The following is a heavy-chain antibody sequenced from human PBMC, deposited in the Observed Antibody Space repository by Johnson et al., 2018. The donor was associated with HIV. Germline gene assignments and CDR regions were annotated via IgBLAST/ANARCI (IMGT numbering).Heavy chain of an antibody. CDR3: ARDPPVTTTHNAFDI. D-gene: IGHD4-17*01. V-gene: IGHV3-48*04. CDR2: ISSSGSTI. CDR1: GFTFDDYG. J-gene: IGHJ3*02. Sequence: VQLVESGGGVVRPGGSLRLSCAASGFTFDDYGMSWVRQAPGKGLEWVSYISSSGSTIYYADSVKGRFTISRDNAKNSLYLQMNSLSAEDTAVYYCARDPPVTTTHNAFDIWGQGTMVTVSS.